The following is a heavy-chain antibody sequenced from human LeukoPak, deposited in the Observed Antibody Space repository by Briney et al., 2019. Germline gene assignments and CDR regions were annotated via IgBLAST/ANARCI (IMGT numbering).Heavy chain of an antibody. CDR1: GFSFSSYE. CDR2: ISASGTLT. V-gene: IGHV3-48*03. D-gene: IGHD3-10*01. CDR3: ARESYYAFDY. J-gene: IGHJ4*02. Sequence: GGSLRLSCAASGFSFSSYEMNWVRQAPGKGLEWISYISASGTLTHYADSMEGRFTISRDNAKNSLYLQMNSLRAEDTAVYYCARESYYAFDYWGQGTLVTVSS.